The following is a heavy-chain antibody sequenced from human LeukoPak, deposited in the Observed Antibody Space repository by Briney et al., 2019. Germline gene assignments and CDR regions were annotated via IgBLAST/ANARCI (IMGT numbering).Heavy chain of an antibody. D-gene: IGHD3-22*01. CDR1: GYTFTSYG. CDR3: ARVYYDSSGYYYVYYYYYYMDV. J-gene: IGHJ6*03. CDR2: ISAYNGNT. V-gene: IGHV1-18*01. Sequence: ASVKVSCKASGYTFTSYGISWVRQAPGQGLEWMGWISAYNGNTNYAQKLQGRVTMTTDTSTSTAYMELRSPRSDDTAVYYCARVYYDSSGYYYVYYYYYYMDVWGKGTTVTVSS.